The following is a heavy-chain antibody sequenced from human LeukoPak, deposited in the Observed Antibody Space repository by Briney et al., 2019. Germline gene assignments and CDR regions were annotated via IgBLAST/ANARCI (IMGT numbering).Heavy chain of an antibody. CDR3: ARRSSWHPFDY. Sequence: SQTLSLTCTVSGGSISSGGYYWSWTRQHPGKGLEWIGYIYYSGSTYYNPSLKSRVTISVDTSKNQFSLKLSSVTAADTAVYYCARRSSWHPFDYWGQGTLVTVSS. CDR2: IYYSGST. D-gene: IGHD6-13*01. J-gene: IGHJ4*02. V-gene: IGHV4-31*03. CDR1: GGSISSGGYY.